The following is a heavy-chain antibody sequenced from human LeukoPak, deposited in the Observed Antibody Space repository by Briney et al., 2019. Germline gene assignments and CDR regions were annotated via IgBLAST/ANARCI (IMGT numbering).Heavy chain of an antibody. J-gene: IGHJ4*02. CDR1: GFTFSSYE. Sequence: GGSLRLSCAASGFTFSSYEMNWVRQAPGKGLEWVSYISSSGSTVYYADPVKGRFTISRDNAKNSLYLQMNSLRAEDTAVYYCARDRLPYYYDSSGLFEYWGQGTLVTVSS. D-gene: IGHD3-22*01. CDR2: ISSSGSTV. CDR3: ARDRLPYYYDSSGLFEY. V-gene: IGHV3-48*03.